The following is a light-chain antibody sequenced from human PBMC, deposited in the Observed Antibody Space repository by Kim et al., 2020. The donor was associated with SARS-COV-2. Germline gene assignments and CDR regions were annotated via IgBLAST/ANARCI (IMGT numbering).Light chain of an antibody. V-gene: IGKV3-20*01. CDR1: QSINNN. CDR3: QQYATSGRT. J-gene: IGKJ1*01. CDR2: GAS. Sequence: LSPGERATLSCRASQSINNNLAWYQQIPGQAPRLLLYGASYRATGIADRFSGSGYGTDFTLTISRLEPEDFAVYYCQQYATSGRTFGQGTKVDIK.